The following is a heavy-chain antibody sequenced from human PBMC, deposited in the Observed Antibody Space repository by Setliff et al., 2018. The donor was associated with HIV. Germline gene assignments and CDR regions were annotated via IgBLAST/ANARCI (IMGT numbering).Heavy chain of an antibody. J-gene: IGHJ6*03. V-gene: IGHV4-31*03. Sequence: PSETLSLTCTFSGVTSGDYYWTWIRQHPVKGLEWIGYIYSSGTKYYNPSLKSRLAISLDTSKNQFSLKLKSVTAADAAVYYCARGFCSGGFCHPNFYHYMDVWGKGTTVTVSS. CDR3: ARGFCSGGFCHPNFYHYMDV. CDR1: GVTSGDYY. D-gene: IGHD2-15*01. CDR2: IYSSGTK.